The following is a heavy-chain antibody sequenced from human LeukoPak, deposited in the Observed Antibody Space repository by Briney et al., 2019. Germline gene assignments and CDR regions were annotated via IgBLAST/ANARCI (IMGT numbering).Heavy chain of an antibody. V-gene: IGHV5-51*01. J-gene: IGHJ5*02. Sequence: GESLKISCKGFGYSFANYWIAWVRQMPGKGLEWMGIIYPDDSDTRYSPSFQGQVTISADQSISTAYLQWSSLKASDTAMYYCARRRCSGGSCWGAFDPWGQGTLVTVSS. CDR2: IYPDDSDT. D-gene: IGHD2-15*01. CDR1: GYSFANYW. CDR3: ARRRCSGGSCWGAFDP.